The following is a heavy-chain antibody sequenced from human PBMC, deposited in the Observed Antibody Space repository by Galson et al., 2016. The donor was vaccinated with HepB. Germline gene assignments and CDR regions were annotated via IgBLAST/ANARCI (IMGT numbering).Heavy chain of an antibody. J-gene: IGHJ5*02. D-gene: IGHD6-19*01. CDR1: GIVVSSTH. CDR2: ISAGGGSE. Sequence: SLRLSCAASGIVVSSTHFSWVRQAPGKGLEWVSSISAGGGSEYTDSVKGRFTTSRDISKNTLYLQMSSLRAEDTAAYYCARCSVYSSGWCNSFDPWGQGTLVIVSS. CDR3: ARCSVYSSGWCNSFDP. V-gene: IGHV3-23*01.